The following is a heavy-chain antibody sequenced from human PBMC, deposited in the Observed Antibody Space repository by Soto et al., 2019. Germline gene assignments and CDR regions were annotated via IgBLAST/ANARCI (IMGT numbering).Heavy chain of an antibody. CDR3: ARDHIVVVVDDTHDAFDI. Sequence: GGSLRLSCAASGFTFSSYAMHWVRQAPGKGLEWVAVISYDGSNKYYADSVKGRFTISRDNSKNTLYLQMNSLRAEDTAVYYCARDHIVVVVDDTHDAFDIWGQGTMVTVSS. V-gene: IGHV3-30-3*01. CDR1: GFTFSSYA. D-gene: IGHD2-15*01. CDR2: ISYDGSNK. J-gene: IGHJ3*02.